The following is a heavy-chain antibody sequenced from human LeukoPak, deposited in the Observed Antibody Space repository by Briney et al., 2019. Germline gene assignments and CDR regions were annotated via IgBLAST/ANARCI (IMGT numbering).Heavy chain of an antibody. J-gene: IGHJ4*02. CDR1: GFTFSSYG. Sequence: GGSLRLSCTASGFTFSSYGIHWVRQAPGKGLEWVAVLSYNGDNEYYADSVKGRFSISRDNSKNTLYLQMNSLRADDTAVYYCAKGLPGVEMWTFDNWGQGALVAVSS. D-gene: IGHD3/OR15-3a*01. CDR3: AKGLPGVEMWTFDN. CDR2: LSYNGDNE. V-gene: IGHV3-30*18.